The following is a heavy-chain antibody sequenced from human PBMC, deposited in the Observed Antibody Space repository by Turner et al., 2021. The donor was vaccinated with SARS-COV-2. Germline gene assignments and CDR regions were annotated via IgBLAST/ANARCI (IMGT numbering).Heavy chain of an antibody. CDR2: MSYDGRQT. V-gene: IGHV3-30*18. D-gene: IGHD3-10*01. Sequence: VQLVESGGGVVQPGRSLRLSCAATGFSFRSSGMHWVRQDPGKGLEGVAVMSYDGRQTSYADSVKGRFTISRDNSKKTLYLQMNVLRTDDTALYYCAKDLGSDWYFDLWGRGSLVIVSS. CDR3: AKDLGSDWYFDL. J-gene: IGHJ2*01. CDR1: GFSFRSSG.